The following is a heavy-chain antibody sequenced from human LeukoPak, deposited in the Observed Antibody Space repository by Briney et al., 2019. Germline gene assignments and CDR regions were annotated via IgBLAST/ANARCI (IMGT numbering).Heavy chain of an antibody. CDR2: INPHSGDT. CDR1: GYTFTGYY. J-gene: IGHJ4*02. V-gene: IGHV1-2*02. D-gene: IGHD1-14*01. Sequence: GASVKVSCKASGYTFTGYYMHWVRQAPGQGLEWMGWINPHSGDTSYAQNFQGRVTMTRDTSISTAYMELNRLRSDDTAVYYCARARTPTGTVNYWGQGALVTVSS. CDR3: ARARTPTGTVNY.